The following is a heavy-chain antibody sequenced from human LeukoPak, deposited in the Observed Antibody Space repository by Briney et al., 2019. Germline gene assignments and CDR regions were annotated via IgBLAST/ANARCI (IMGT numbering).Heavy chain of an antibody. CDR1: GGSISSYY. CDR3: ARDCGDYVPPYYYYYYMDV. CDR2: IYTSGST. Sequence: TSETLSLTCTVSGGSISSYYWSWIRQPAGKGLEWIGRIYTSGSTNYNPTLKSRVTMSVDTSKNQFSLKLSSVTAADTAVYYCARDCGDYVPPYYYYYYMDVWGKGTTVTISS. V-gene: IGHV4-4*07. J-gene: IGHJ6*03. D-gene: IGHD2-21*02.